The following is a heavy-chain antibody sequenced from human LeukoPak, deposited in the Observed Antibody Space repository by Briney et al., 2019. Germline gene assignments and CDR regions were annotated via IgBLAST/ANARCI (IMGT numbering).Heavy chain of an antibody. D-gene: IGHD4-17*01. J-gene: IGHJ4*02. CDR2: INPNSGGT. CDR1: GYTFTGYY. V-gene: IGHV1-2*02. Sequence: ASVKVSCKASGYTFTGYYMHWVRQAPGQGLEWMGWINPNSGGTNYAQKFQGRVTMTRDTSISTAYMELSRLRSDDTAVYYCARDSMTTVTTWHYWGQGTLVTVSS. CDR3: ARDSMTTVTTWHY.